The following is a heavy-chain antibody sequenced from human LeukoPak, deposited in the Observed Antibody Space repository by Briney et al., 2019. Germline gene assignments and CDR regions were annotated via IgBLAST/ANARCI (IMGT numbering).Heavy chain of an antibody. J-gene: IGHJ2*01. CDR3: ARGYYPPRWYFDL. D-gene: IGHD3-10*01. Sequence: SETVSLTCALYGGSFSSYSWSWTWIRQTPEKGLEWIGEIIEKGNANYNPCLKSRVTIDLDTSKNQFSLKLTSMTAADTAMYYCARGYYPPRWYFDLWGRATLVTVSS. CDR1: GGSFSSYS. CDR2: IIEKGNA. V-gene: IGHV4-34*01.